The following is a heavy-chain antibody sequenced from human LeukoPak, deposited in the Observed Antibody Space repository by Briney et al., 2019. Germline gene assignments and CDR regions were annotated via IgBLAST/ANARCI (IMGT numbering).Heavy chain of an antibody. CDR2: IYYSGST. J-gene: IGHJ6*03. Sequence: SETLSLTCTVSGESISGFYWTWIRQPPGKGLEWIGYIYYSGSTNYNPSLKSRVTISVDTSKNQFSLKLSSVTAADTAVYYCARSPVHYYYMDVWGKGTTVTISS. CDR3: ARSPVHYYYMDV. CDR1: GESISGFY. V-gene: IGHV4-59*08.